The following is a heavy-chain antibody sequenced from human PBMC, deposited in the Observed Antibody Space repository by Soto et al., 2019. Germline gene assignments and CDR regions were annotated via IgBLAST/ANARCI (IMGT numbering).Heavy chain of an antibody. D-gene: IGHD3-22*01. V-gene: IGHV3-23*01. Sequence: SGGSLRLSCAASGFTFSSYAMSWVRQAPGKGLEWVSAISGSGGSTYYADSVKGRFTISRDNSKNTLYLQMNSLRAEDTAVYYCAKAIVFIPPGWVWFDPWGQGTLVTVSS. J-gene: IGHJ5*02. CDR2: ISGSGGST. CDR1: GFTFSSYA. CDR3: AKAIVFIPPGWVWFDP.